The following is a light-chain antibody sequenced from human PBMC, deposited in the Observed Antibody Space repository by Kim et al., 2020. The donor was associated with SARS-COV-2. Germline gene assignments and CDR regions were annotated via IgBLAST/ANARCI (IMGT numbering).Light chain of an antibody. CDR1: SSNVGPYNY. CDR3: CSFADYSYV. CDR2: DVN. V-gene: IGLV2-11*01. Sequence: PGHAVTISCTGTSSNVGPYNYVSWYQQHPGKAPKLMIYDVNERPSGVPDRFSGSKSGNTASLTISGLQAEDEADYYCCSFADYSYVFGIGTKVTVL. J-gene: IGLJ1*01.